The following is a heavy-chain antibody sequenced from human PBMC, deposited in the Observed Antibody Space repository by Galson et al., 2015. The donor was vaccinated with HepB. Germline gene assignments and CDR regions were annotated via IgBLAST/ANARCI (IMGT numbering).Heavy chain of an antibody. D-gene: IGHD2-15*01. V-gene: IGHV3-73*01. J-gene: IGHJ6*02. CDR2: IRSKANSYAT. CDR3: TRPPLSRCSGGSCYPGVTLYGMDV. CDR1: GFTFSGSA. Sequence: SLRLSCAASGFTFSGSAMHWVRQASGKGLEWVGRIRSKANSYATAYAASVKGRFTISRDDSKNTAYLQMNSLKTEDTAVYYCTRPPLSRCSGGSCYPGVTLYGMDVWGQGTTVTVSS.